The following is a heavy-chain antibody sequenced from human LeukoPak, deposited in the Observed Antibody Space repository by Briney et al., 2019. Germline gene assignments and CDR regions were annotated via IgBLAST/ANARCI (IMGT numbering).Heavy chain of an antibody. D-gene: IGHD4-17*01. J-gene: IGHJ4*02. CDR2: IYYSGST. CDR1: GGSISSGDYY. V-gene: IGHV4-31*03. CDR3: ARAHDYGDYQNYFDY. Sequence: PSETLSLTYTVPGGSISSGDYYWSWSRQPPVKGLEWSGYIYYSGSTYYNPSLKSRVTISVDTSKNQFSLKLSSVTAADTAVYYCARAHDYGDYQNYFDYWGQGTLVTVSS.